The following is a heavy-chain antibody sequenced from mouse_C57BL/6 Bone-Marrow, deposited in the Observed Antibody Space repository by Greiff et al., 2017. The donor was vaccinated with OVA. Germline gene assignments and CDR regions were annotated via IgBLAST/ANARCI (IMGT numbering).Heavy chain of an antibody. CDR3: TRVNWDWFAY. CDR1: GFTFSSYA. CDR2: ISSGGDYI. J-gene: IGHJ3*01. V-gene: IGHV5-9-1*02. D-gene: IGHD4-1*02. Sequence: EVQGVESGAGLVKPGGSLKLSCAASGFTFSSYAMSWVRQTPEKRLEWVAYISSGGDYIYYADTVKGRFTISRDNARNTLYLQMSSLKSEDTAMYYCTRVNWDWFAYWGQGTLVTVSA.